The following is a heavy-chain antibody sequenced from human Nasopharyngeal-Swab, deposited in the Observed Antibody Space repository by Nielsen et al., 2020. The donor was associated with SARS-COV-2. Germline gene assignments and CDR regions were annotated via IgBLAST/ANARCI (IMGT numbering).Heavy chain of an antibody. Sequence: GESLKISCEGSGYSFSTYWIGWVRQMPGKGLEWMGIIYPGDSDARYSPSFQDQVTISADTSTYTAYLQWSSLEASDTAMYFCARRAPHARNDNINSYFDFWGQGTLVTVSS. CDR1: GYSFSTYW. J-gene: IGHJ4*02. D-gene: IGHD4-11*01. CDR2: IYPGDSDA. V-gene: IGHV5-51*01. CDR3: ARRAPHARNDNINSYFDF.